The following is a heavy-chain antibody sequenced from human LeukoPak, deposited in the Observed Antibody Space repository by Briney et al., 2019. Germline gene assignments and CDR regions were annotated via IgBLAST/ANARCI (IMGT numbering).Heavy chain of an antibody. V-gene: IGHV3-30*18. CDR1: GFTFSSYG. D-gene: IGHD3-22*01. CDR2: ISYDGSNK. CDR3: AKDSSGLD. Sequence: GGSLRLSCAAPGFTFSSYGMHWVRQAPGKGLEWVAVISYDGSNKYYADSVKGRFTVSRDNSKNTLYLQMNSLRAEDTAVYYCAKDSSGLDWGQGTLVTVSS. J-gene: IGHJ4*02.